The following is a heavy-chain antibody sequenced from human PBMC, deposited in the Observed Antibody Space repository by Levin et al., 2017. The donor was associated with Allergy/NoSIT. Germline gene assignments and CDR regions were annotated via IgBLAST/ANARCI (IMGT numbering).Heavy chain of an antibody. D-gene: IGHD5-12*01. Sequence: SETLSLTCSVSGASISRGFYYWSWIRQPAGEGLEWIGRIYVTGSTTYSPSLKSRVTISMDRSKDQVSLKINSVTAADTAVYYCARDLEGCSGYKPYCYMDVWGKGTTVTVSS. V-gene: IGHV4-61*02. CDR1: GASISRGFYY. CDR2: IYVTGST. J-gene: IGHJ6*03. CDR3: ARDLEGCSGYKPYCYMDV.